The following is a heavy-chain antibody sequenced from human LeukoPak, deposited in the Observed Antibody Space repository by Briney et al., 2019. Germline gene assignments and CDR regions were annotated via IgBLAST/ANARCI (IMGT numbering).Heavy chain of an antibody. D-gene: IGHD1-1*01. V-gene: IGHV3-30*04. J-gene: IGHJ4*02. CDR1: GFTFSSYA. CDR3: TRGGYGGPRVAFDY. CDR2: ISYDGSNK. Sequence: GGSLRLSCAASGFTFSSYAMHWVRQAPGKGLEWVAVISYDGSNKYYADSVKGRFTISRDNSKNTLYLQMNSLRAEDTAVYYCTRGGYGGPRVAFDYWGQGTLVTDSS.